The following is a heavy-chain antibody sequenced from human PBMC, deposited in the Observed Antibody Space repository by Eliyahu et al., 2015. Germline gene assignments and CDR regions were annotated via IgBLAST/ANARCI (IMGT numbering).Heavy chain of an antibody. V-gene: IGHV1-18*01. CDR1: GXTFXSXG. CDR3: ARDLIAVAGTEPLGDAFDI. CDR2: ISAYNGNT. D-gene: IGHD6-19*01. Sequence: QVQLVQSGAEVXKPGASVKVSCKAXGXTFXSXGXSWVRXAPGQGLEWXGWISAYNGNTNYAQKLQGRVTMTTDTSTSTAYMELRSLRSDDTAVYYCARDLIAVAGTEPLGDAFDIWGQGTMVTVSS. J-gene: IGHJ3*02.